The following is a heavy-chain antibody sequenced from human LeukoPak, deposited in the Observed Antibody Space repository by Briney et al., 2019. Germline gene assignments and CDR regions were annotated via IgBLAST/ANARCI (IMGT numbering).Heavy chain of an antibody. CDR1: GGPISSYY. V-gene: IGHV4-59*08. D-gene: IGHD2-8*01. CDR3: ARRRSGPTCCTDAYDI. CDR2: VYYSGST. Sequence: SETLSLTCTVSGGPISSYYWTWIRQPPGKGLEWIGYVYYSGSTDYNPSLKSRVTISVDTSNKQFSLNLSSVTAADTAVYYCARRRSGPTCCTDAYDIWGQGTMVTVSS. J-gene: IGHJ3*02.